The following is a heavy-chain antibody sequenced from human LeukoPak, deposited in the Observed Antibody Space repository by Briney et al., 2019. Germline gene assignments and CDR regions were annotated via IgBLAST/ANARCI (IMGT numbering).Heavy chain of an antibody. CDR2: ISGSGTDI. J-gene: IGHJ6*03. Sequence: GGSLRLSCEASGFTFSDYYMTWMRQAPGKGLEWVSYISGSGTDILYADSVKGRFTMSRDNAKNSLYLQMNSLRTEDTAVYYCGRAGPVTKDHFIDVWGKGTTVTVSS. D-gene: IGHD2-2*01. CDR3: GRAGPVTKDHFIDV. CDR1: GFTFSDYY. V-gene: IGHV3-11*04.